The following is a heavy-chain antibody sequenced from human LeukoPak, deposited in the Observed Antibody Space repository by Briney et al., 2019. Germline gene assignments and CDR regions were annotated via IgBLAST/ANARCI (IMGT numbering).Heavy chain of an antibody. CDR1: GGSISSGDYY. V-gene: IGHV4-30-4*01. Sequence: SETLSLTCTVSGGSISSGDYYWSWIRQPPGKGLEWIGYIYYSGSTYYNPSLKSRVTISVDTSKNQFSLKLSSVTAADTAVYYCPPKKLYYYNSGVYYYYYYFDYGGQGPLVTVSS. D-gene: IGHD3-22*01. J-gene: IGHJ4*02. CDR2: IYYSGST. CDR3: PPKKLYYYNSGVYYYYYYFDY.